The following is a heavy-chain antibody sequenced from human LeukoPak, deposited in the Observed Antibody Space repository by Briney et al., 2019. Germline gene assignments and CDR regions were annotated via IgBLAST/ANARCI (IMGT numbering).Heavy chain of an antibody. D-gene: IGHD5-24*01. Sequence: ASVKVSCKASGSTFTNYCIHWVRQAPGQGLEWMGWINPNGGVTNYAQKFQGRITLTRDTYINTAYMELSRLTSDDMVVYYCARGGYTDYWGQGTLVTVSS. CDR2: INPNGGVT. CDR3: ARGGYTDY. V-gene: IGHV1-2*02. J-gene: IGHJ4*02. CDR1: GSTFTNYC.